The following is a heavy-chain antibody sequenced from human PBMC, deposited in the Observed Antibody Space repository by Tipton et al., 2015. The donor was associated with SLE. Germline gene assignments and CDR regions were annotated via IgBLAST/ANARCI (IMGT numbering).Heavy chain of an antibody. CDR3: ARDRGKDPYYYGMDV. J-gene: IGHJ6*02. V-gene: IGHV4-59*11. Sequence: TLSLTCTVSGGSISSHYWSWIRQPPGKGLEWIGYIYYSGCTNHNPSLKSRVSISVDTSKNQFSLKLCSVTAADTAVYYCARDRGKDPYYYGMDVWGQGTTVTVSS. CDR1: GGSISSHY. CDR2: IYYSGCT.